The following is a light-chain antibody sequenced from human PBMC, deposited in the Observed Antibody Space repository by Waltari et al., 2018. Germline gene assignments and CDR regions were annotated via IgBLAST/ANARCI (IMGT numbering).Light chain of an antibody. J-gene: IGLJ2*01. CDR2: KDI. V-gene: IGLV3-25*03. Sequence: SFKLTQPPSVSVSPGQTAAITCSGDALAKEFAHWYQRKPGQAPLLVIYKDIERPSGIPERFSGSSSGTTATLTIRAVQAEDEADYYCQSTDSSASFAVFGGGTWLTVL. CDR3: QSTDSSASFAV. CDR1: ALAKEF.